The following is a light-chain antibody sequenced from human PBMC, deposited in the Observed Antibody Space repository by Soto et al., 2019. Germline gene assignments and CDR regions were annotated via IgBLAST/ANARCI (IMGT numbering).Light chain of an antibody. V-gene: IGLV2-18*02. CDR3: SSYTSSSTYV. Sequence: QSALTQPPSVSGSPGQSVTISCTGTIGYVGFYARVSSCQQVPGTAPKLLIYDVTNRPSGVPDRFSGSQSGKTASLTVSGLQAEDEADYYCSSYTSSSTYVFGTGTKVTVL. CDR1: IGYVGFYAR. CDR2: DVT. J-gene: IGLJ1*01.